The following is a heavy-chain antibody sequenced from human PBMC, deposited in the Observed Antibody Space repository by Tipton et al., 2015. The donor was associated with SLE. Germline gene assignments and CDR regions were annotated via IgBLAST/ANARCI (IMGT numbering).Heavy chain of an antibody. Sequence: TLSLTCAVYGGSFSGYYWGWIRQPPGKGLEWIGEINHSGSTNYNPSLKSRVTISVDTSKNQFSLKLSSVTAADTAVYYCARSCYDFGSGWGDYYYGMDVWGQGTTVTVSS. D-gene: IGHD5-12*01. V-gene: IGHV4-34*01. CDR3: ARSCYDFGSGWGDYYYGMDV. CDR1: GGSFSGYY. J-gene: IGHJ6*02. CDR2: INHSGST.